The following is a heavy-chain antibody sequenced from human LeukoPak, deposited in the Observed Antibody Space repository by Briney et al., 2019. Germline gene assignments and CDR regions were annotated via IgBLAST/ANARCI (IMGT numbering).Heavy chain of an antibody. CDR3: AKVWFGDLNYFEY. V-gene: IGHV3-23*01. CDR2: ISGGGGNT. Sequence: GGSLRHSCTASGFTFSIYAMNWVRQAPGKGLEWVSAISGGGGNTYYADSVRGRFTVSRDDSKNTLYLQMNSLRAKDTAVYYCAKVWFGDLNYFEYWGQGTLVTVSS. J-gene: IGHJ4*02. D-gene: IGHD3-10*01. CDR1: GFTFSIYA.